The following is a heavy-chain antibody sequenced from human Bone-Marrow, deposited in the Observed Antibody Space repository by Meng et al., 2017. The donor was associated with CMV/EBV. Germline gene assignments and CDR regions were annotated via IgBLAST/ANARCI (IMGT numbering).Heavy chain of an antibody. CDR3: ARRIDDRIVVVPGSYGMDV. V-gene: IGHV3-53*01. CDR2: IYSGGNT. J-gene: IGHJ6*02. D-gene: IGHD2-2*01. Sequence: GESLKISCAASGFTVSSNYVSWVRQAPGKGLEWVSVIYSGGNTYYADSVKGRFTISRDNPKNTLYLQMNSLRAEDTAVYYCARRIDDRIVVVPGSYGMDVWGQGTTVTVSS. CDR1: GFTVSSNY.